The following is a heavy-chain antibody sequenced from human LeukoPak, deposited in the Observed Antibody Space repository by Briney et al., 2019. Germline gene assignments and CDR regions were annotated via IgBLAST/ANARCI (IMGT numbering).Heavy chain of an antibody. V-gene: IGHV3-20*01. CDR1: GFTFDDYG. CDR3: ARDRGQWELRDDAFDI. J-gene: IGHJ3*02. Sequence: RAGGSLRLSCAASGFTFDDYGTSWVRQAPGKGLEWVSGINWNGGSTGYADSVKGRFTISRDNAKNTLYLQMNSLRAEDTALYHCARDRGQWELRDDAFDIWGQGTMVTVSS. D-gene: IGHD1-26*01. CDR2: INWNGGST.